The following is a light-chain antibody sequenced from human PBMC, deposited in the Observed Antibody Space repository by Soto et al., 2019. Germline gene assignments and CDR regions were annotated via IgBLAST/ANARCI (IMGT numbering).Light chain of an antibody. CDR1: QSVSSN. Sequence: EIVMTQSPATLSVSPGERATLSCRASQSVSSNLAWYQQKPGQPPRLLIYGASTRATGIPARFSGSGSGTEFTLTISSVQSEDFAVYYCQQCNDWPPFTFGPGTKVDLK. CDR3: QQCNDWPPFT. CDR2: GAS. V-gene: IGKV3-15*01. J-gene: IGKJ3*01.